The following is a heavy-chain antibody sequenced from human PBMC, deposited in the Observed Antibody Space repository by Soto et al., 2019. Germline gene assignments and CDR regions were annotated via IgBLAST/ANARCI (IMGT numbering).Heavy chain of an antibody. V-gene: IGHV2-5*02. CDR3: AHMRQWPLESFHP. D-gene: IGHD6-19*01. Sequence: QITLRESGPTLVKPTQTLTLTCSVSGFSLSSTGVGVPWIRQPPGKAREWLALMYWDDEKSYSPSLKSRLTITMDASKTPVVLKMTHRDPVDTGTYSCAHMRQWPLESFHPWGQGTLVTVSS. J-gene: IGHJ1*01. CDR1: GFSLSSTGVG. CDR2: MYWDDEK.